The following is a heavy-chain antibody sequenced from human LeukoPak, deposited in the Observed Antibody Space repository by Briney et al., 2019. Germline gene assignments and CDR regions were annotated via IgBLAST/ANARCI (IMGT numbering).Heavy chain of an antibody. CDR1: GGTFSSYA. V-gene: IGHV1-69*05. CDR2: IIPIFGTA. Sequence: ASVKVSCKASGGTFSSYAISWVRQAPGQGLEWMGGIIPIFGTANYAQKFQGRVTITTDESTSTAYMELRSLRSDDTAVYYCARDQTPGSFDYWGQGTLVTVSS. J-gene: IGHJ4*02. CDR3: ARDQTPGSFDY. D-gene: IGHD3-10*01.